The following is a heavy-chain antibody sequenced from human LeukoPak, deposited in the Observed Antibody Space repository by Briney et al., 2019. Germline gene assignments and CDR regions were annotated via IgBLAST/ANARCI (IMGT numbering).Heavy chain of an antibody. CDR1: GFTVSSNY. D-gene: IGHD3-22*01. J-gene: IGHJ5*02. V-gene: IGHV3-66*01. CDR2: IYSGGST. Sequence: GSLRLSCAASGFTVSSNYMSWVRQAPGRGLEWVSVIYSGGSTYYADSVKGRFTISRDNSKNTLYLQMNSLRAEDTAVYYCARVIDSSGYYPWFDPWGQGTLVTVSS. CDR3: ARVIDSSGYYPWFDP.